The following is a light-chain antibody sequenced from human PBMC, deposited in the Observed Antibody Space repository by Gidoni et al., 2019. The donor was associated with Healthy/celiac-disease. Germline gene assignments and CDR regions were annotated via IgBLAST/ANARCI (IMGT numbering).Light chain of an antibody. CDR2: AAS. Sequence: DIQMTQSPSSLSASVGDRVTITCRASQSISSYLNWYQQKPGKAPKRLIYAASSLQSGVPSRFSGSGSGTDFTLTISSLQPEDFATYYCQQSYSTPLLTVXGXTKVEIK. J-gene: IGKJ4*01. V-gene: IGKV1-39*01. CDR3: QQSYSTPLLT. CDR1: QSISSY.